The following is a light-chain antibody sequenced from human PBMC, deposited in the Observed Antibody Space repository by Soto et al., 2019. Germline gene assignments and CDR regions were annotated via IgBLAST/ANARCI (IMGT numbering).Light chain of an antibody. J-gene: IGKJ1*01. CDR3: QQYNDWPLT. CDR1: QSINSN. Sequence: EIVMTQSPVTLSVSPGERAPLSCRASQSINSNLAWYQQKPGQAPSLLIYGAFTRATGIPARFSGTGSGTEFTLTISSLQSEDLALYYCQQYNDWPLTFGQGTKVDIK. V-gene: IGKV3-15*01. CDR2: GAF.